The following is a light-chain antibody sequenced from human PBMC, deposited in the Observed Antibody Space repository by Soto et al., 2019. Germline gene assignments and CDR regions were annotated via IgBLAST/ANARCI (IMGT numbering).Light chain of an antibody. CDR2: AAS. CDR1: RSVRTY. J-gene: IGKJ1*01. CDR3: LQYSELRT. V-gene: IGKV3-15*01. Sequence: EIVMTQSPATLSVSPGETATLSCRASRSVRTYLAWYQQKPGQAPRLLIYAASTRATGIPARFSGGGSGTEYTLTISSLQSEDFAIYYCLQYSELRTFGQGSKLEIK.